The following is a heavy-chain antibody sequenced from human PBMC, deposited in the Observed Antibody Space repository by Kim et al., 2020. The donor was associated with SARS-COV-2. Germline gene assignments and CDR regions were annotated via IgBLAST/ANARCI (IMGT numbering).Heavy chain of an antibody. J-gene: IGHJ5*02. D-gene: IGHD2-2*01. CDR3: ARPGYCSSTSCYGWFDP. Sequence: FQGRVTITRDTSASTAYMELSSLRSEDTAVYYCARPGYCSSTSCYGWFDPWGQGTLVTVSS. V-gene: IGHV1-3*01.